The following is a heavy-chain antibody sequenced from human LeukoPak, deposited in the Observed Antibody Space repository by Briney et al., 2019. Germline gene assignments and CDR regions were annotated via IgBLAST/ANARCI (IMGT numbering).Heavy chain of an antibody. CDR1: GYTFTGYY. D-gene: IGHD3-3*01. CDR3: ARRLLRFLEWDGMDV. Sequence: ASVKVSCKASGYTFTGYYMHWVRQAPGQGLEWMGWINPNSGGTNYAQKFQGRVTMTTDTSTSTAYMELRSLRSDDTAVYYCARRLLRFLEWDGMDVWGQGTTVTVSS. V-gene: IGHV1-2*02. J-gene: IGHJ6*02. CDR2: INPNSGGT.